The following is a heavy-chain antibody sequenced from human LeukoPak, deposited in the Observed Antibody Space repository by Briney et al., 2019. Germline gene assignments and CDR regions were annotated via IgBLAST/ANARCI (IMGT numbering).Heavy chain of an antibody. V-gene: IGHV4-59*01. CDR2: IYYSGST. J-gene: IGHJ4*02. D-gene: IGHD6-19*01. CDR3: ARDAAGAIAVAWNYFDY. CDR1: GGSFSSYY. Sequence: PSETLSLTCAVYGGSFSSYYWSWIRQPPGKGLEWIGYIYYSGSTNYNPSLKSRVTISVDTSKNQFSLKLSSVTAADTAVYYCARDAAGAIAVAWNYFDYWGQGTLVTVSS.